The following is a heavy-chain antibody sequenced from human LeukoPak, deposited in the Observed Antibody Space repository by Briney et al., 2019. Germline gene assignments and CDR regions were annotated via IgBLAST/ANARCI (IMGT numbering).Heavy chain of an antibody. CDR3: ARVGYDSSGPTVYYYYYYMDV. D-gene: IGHD3-22*01. CDR2: INWNGGST. J-gene: IGHJ6*03. CDR1: GFTFDDYA. V-gene: IGHV3-20*04. Sequence: GGSLRLSCAASGFTFDDYAMSWVRQAPGKGLEWVSGINWNGGSTGYEDSVKGRFTISRDNAKNSLYLQMNSLRAEDTALYYCARVGYDSSGPTVYYYYYYMDVWGKGTTVTVSS.